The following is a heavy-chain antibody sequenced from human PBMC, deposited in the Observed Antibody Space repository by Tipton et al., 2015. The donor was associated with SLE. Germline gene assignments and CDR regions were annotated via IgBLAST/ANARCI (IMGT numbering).Heavy chain of an antibody. CDR2: LYSGGYT. CDR1: GIIVSTNY. J-gene: IGHJ4*02. D-gene: IGHD6-19*01. Sequence: SLRLSCAASGIIVSTNYMSWVRLAPGKALEWVSTLYSGGYTFYRDSVKGRFTTSRDNSRNTVYLQMNSLRAEDTALYYCARGRPAEAGTSYSFDYWGQGTLVTVSS. CDR3: ARGRPAEAGTSYSFDY. V-gene: IGHV3-53*01.